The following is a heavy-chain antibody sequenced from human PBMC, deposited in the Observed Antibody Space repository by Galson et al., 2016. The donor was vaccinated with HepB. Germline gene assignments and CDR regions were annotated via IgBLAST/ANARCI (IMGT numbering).Heavy chain of an antibody. CDR1: GFTFSSYW. CDR3: AKVRRIRSTAGMDV. D-gene: IGHD2-15*01. J-gene: IGHJ6*02. V-gene: IGHV3-7*03. CDR2: INGDGSTR. Sequence: SLRLSCAASGFTFSSYWMTWVRQAPGKGLEWVASINGDGSTRYYVDSVKGRFTISRDNAKNSLYLQMNSLRVEDTAFYYCAKVRRIRSTAGMDVWGQGTTVTVSS.